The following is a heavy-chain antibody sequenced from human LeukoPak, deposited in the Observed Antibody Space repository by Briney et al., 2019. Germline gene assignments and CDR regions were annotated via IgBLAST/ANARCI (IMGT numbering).Heavy chain of an antibody. CDR2: ISSSGSTI. D-gene: IGHD1-26*01. J-gene: IGHJ3*02. Sequence: PGGSLRLSCAASGFTFSSYEMNWVRQAPGKGLEWVSYISSSGSTIYYADSVKGRFTISRDNAENSLYLQMNSLRAEDTAVYYCARDGGATSPQTDAFDIWGQGTMVTVSS. V-gene: IGHV3-48*03. CDR1: GFTFSSYE. CDR3: ARDGGATSPQTDAFDI.